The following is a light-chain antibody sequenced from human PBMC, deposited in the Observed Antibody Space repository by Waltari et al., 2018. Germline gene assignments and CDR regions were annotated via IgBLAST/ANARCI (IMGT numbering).Light chain of an antibody. CDR1: SPNIGAGYA. CDR3: QSFDSSLTGSDVV. Sequence: QSVLTQPPSVSGAPGQRVTISCTGSSPNIGAGYAVHWYQQLPGTAPKLLSYANTNRPSGVPDRFSGSKSGTSASLAISGLQAEDEADYYCQSFDSSLTGSDVVFGGGTKLTVL. CDR2: ANT. V-gene: IGLV1-40*01. J-gene: IGLJ2*01.